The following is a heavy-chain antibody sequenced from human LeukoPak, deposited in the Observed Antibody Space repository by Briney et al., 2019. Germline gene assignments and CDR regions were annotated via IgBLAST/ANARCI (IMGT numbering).Heavy chain of an antibody. J-gene: IGHJ4*02. V-gene: IGHV3-7*01. CDR2: IKQDGSER. CDR1: GFTLSKHW. CDR3: GREWAVDF. Sequence: GGSLRLSCAASGFTLSKHWMTWVRQAPGKGLECVAIIKQDGSERYYVNSVKGRFTISRDNAKNSLYLQMNSLRVEDTAVYYCGREWAVDFWGQGTLVTVSS.